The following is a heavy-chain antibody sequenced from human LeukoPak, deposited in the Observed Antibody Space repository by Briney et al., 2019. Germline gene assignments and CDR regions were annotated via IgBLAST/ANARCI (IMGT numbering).Heavy chain of an antibody. J-gene: IGHJ3*02. CDR3: ARGRGLVYRDHFDI. D-gene: IGHD3-16*01. CDR2: IYHSGRN. Sequence: PSETLSLTCAVCRVSFSDNYWTWLRQPPGKGLEWIGEIYHSGRNKYNPSLKSRVTISVDTSKNQFSLQLDSVTAADTAVYYCARGRGLVYRDHFDIWCQGTVVTVSS. V-gene: IGHV4-34*01. CDR1: RVSFSDNY.